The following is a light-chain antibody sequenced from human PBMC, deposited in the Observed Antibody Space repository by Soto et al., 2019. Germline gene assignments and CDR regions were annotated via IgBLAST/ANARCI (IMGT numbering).Light chain of an antibody. CDR3: IQALELHLT. CDR2: LGS. Sequence: DIVMTQSPVSLPVTPGESASISCRASQSLVHGNGNNYLNWFLQKPGQSPQLLIFLGSNRASGVPDRFSGSGSGTDFTLEIRRVEADDVGVYYGIQALELHLTFAGGTKLEIK. CDR1: QSLVHGNGNNY. J-gene: IGKJ4*01. V-gene: IGKV2-28*01.